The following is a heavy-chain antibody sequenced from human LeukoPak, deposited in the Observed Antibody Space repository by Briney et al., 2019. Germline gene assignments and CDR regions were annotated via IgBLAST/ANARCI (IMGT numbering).Heavy chain of an antibody. J-gene: IGHJ4*02. Sequence: GGSLRLSCAASGFTFSSYGMHWVRQAPGKGLEWVAFIRYDGSNKYYADSVKGRFTISRDNSKNTLYLQMNSLRAEDTAVYYCARDSRNYYGSGSYPYYFDYWGQGTLVTVSS. D-gene: IGHD3-10*01. CDR1: GFTFSSYG. CDR2: IRYDGSNK. CDR3: ARDSRNYYGSGSYPYYFDY. V-gene: IGHV3-30*02.